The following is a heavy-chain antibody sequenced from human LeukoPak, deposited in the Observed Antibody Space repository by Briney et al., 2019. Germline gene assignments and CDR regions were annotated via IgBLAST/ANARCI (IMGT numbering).Heavy chain of an antibody. CDR3: ARDPSMAVAGTYFDY. Sequence: GGSLRLSCAASGFTFSSYAMHWVRQAPGKGLEWVAVISYDGSNKYYADSVKGRFTISRDNSKNTLYLQMNSLRAEDTAVYYCARDPSMAVAGTYFDYWGQGTLVTVSS. CDR1: GFTFSSYA. CDR2: ISYDGSNK. V-gene: IGHV3-30-3*01. D-gene: IGHD6-19*01. J-gene: IGHJ4*02.